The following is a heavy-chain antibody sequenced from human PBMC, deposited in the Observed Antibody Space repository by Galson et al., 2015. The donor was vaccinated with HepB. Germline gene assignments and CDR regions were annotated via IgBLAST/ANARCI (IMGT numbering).Heavy chain of an antibody. V-gene: IGHV4-30-4*01. CDR1: GGSISSGDYY. Sequence: TLSLTCTVSGGSISSGDYYWSWIRQPPGKGLEWIGYIYYSGSTYYNPSLKSRVTISVDTSKNQFSLKLSSVTAADTAVYYCAREGTGVTRRLWYFDLWGRGTLVTVSS. CDR3: AREGTGVTRRLWYFDL. D-gene: IGHD4-23*01. CDR2: IYYSGST. J-gene: IGHJ2*01.